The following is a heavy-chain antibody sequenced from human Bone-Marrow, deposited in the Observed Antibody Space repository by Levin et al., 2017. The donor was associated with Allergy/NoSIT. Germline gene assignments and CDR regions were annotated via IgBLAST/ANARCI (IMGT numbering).Heavy chain of an antibody. CDR1: GFTFDDYA. J-gene: IGHJ6*02. D-gene: IGHD6-13*01. Sequence: SLKISCAASGFTFDDYAMHWVRQAPGKGLEWVSGISWNSGNKDYADSVKGRFTISRDNAKHSLYLQMNSLRPEDTALYFCAKDFYAGSSWYYYSLGVWGQGTTVTVSS. CDR3: AKDFYAGSSWYYYSLGV. V-gene: IGHV3-9*01. CDR2: ISWNSGNK.